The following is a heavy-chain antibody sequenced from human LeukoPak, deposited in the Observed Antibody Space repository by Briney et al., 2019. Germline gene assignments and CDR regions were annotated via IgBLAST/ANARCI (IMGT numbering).Heavy chain of an antibody. J-gene: IGHJ5*02. CDR1: GYSISSGYY. D-gene: IGHD3-22*01. Sequence: SETLSLTCAVSGYSISSGYYWGWIRQHPGKGLEWIGSVYHSGSTYYNPSLKSRVTISVDTSKNPFSLKLSSVTAAYTAVYYCARHGKYCDTSQCDPWGQGTLVTVSS. CDR2: VYHSGST. V-gene: IGHV4-38-2*01. CDR3: ARHGKYCDTSQCDP.